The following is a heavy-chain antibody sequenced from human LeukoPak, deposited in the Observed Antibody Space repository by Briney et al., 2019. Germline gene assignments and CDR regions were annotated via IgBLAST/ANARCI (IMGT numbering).Heavy chain of an antibody. CDR1: GFTFSSYW. D-gene: IGHD3-10*01. CDR2: IEQDGSEK. V-gene: IGHV3-7*01. CDR3: ARILLWFGEPLPN. J-gene: IGHJ4*02. Sequence: GGSLRLSCAASGFTFSSYWMSWVRQAPGKGLEWVANIEQDGSEKYYVDSVKGRFTISRDNAKNSLYLQMNSLRAEDTAVYYCARILLWFGEPLPNWGQGTLVTVSS.